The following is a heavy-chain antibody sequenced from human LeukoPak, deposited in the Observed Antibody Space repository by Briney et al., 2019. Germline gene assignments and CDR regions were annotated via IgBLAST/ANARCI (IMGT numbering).Heavy chain of an antibody. J-gene: IGHJ3*02. D-gene: IGHD3-22*01. CDR2: FDPEEGEI. V-gene: IGHV1-24*01. Sequence: ASVTVSCKGSGHTLSDLPIHWVRQAPGRGLEWMGGFDPEEGEIVYAEKLQGRVTMTEDTSIDTAYMELSSLRSEDTAVYYCATGNSDSSGYFDDAFDMWGQGTMVTVSS. CDR3: ATGNSDSSGYFDDAFDM. CDR1: GHTLSDLP.